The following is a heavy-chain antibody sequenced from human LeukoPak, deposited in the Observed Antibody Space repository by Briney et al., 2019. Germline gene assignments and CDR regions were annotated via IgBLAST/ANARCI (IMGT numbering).Heavy chain of an antibody. D-gene: IGHD6-13*01. CDR1: GYSISSGYY. CDR2: IYHSGST. V-gene: IGHV4-38-2*02. J-gene: IGHJ4*02. Sequence: PSETLSLTCTVSGYSISSGYYWGWIRQPPGKGLEWIGSIYHSGSTYYNPSLKSRVTISVDTSKNQFSLKLSSVTAADTAVYYCARLAAAGTGFDYWGQGTLVTVSS. CDR3: ARLAAAGTGFDY.